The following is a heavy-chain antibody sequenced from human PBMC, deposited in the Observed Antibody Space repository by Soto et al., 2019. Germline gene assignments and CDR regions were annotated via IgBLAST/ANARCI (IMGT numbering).Heavy chain of an antibody. CDR3: SREHTRSHYFAP. V-gene: IGHV4-30-4*01. D-gene: IGHD3-10*01. Sequence: QVQLQESGAGLVKPSQPLFLTCTVSGVSISSDDYYWTWIRQPPGKGLEWIGYIYPSGSTYYNPYPKTRLTISLDTSKRQFSLMLNSVTAADTAVYFCSREHTRSHYFAPWGPGILVTVSS. CDR1: GVSISSDDYY. CDR2: IYPSGST. J-gene: IGHJ5*02.